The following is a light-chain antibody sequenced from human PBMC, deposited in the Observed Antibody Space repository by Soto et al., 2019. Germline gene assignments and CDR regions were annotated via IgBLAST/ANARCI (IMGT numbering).Light chain of an antibody. CDR3: QQRSSWPIT. CDR1: QSVDSY. J-gene: IGKJ5*01. V-gene: IGKV3-11*01. CDR2: DAS. Sequence: EIVLTQSPATLSLSPGERATLSCRASQSVDSYLAWYQQKPGQAPRLLIYDASNRATGIPARFSGSGSETGFTLTISSLEPEDFAVYYCQQRSSWPITFGQGTRLEIK.